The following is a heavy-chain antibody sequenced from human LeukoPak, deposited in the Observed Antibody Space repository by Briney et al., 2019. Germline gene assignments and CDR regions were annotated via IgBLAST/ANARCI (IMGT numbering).Heavy chain of an antibody. CDR2: INSDGSST. D-gene: IGHD3-10*02. Sequence: GSLRLSCAASGFTFSSYWMHWVRQAPGKGLVWVSRINSDGSSTSYADSVKGRFTISRDNAKNTLYLQMNSLRAEDTAVYYSARETRYYVSDYCGQGTLVTVSS. J-gene: IGHJ4*02. CDR1: GFTFSSYW. V-gene: IGHV3-74*01. CDR3: ARETRYYVSDY.